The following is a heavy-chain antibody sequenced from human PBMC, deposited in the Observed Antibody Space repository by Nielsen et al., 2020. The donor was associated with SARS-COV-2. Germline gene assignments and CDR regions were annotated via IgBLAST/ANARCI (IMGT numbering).Heavy chain of an antibody. Sequence: GESLKISCAASGFTFSSYGMHWVRQAPGKGLEWVAVISYDGSNKYYADSVKGRFTISRDNSKNTLYLQMNSLRAEDTAVYYCARDLVDYYDSSGYYYGMDVWGQGTTVTVSS. V-gene: IGHV3-30*03. D-gene: IGHD3-22*01. CDR1: GFTFSSYG. J-gene: IGHJ6*02. CDR2: ISYDGSNK. CDR3: ARDLVDYYDSSGYYYGMDV.